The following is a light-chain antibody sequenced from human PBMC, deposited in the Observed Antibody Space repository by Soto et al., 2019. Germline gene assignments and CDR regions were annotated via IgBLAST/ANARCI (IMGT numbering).Light chain of an antibody. Sequence: DIVLTQSPGTLSLSPGERATLSCRASQSFISNYLAWYHHKPGQAPRLLIHGASTRATGVPDRFSGSGSGTDFTLTISRLEPEDFAVYHCQQYGSLSWTFGQGTKVDI. V-gene: IGKV3-20*01. CDR3: QQYGSLSWT. J-gene: IGKJ1*01. CDR1: QSFISNY. CDR2: GAS.